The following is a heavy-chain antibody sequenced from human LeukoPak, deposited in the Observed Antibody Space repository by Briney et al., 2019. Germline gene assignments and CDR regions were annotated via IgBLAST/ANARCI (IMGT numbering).Heavy chain of an antibody. J-gene: IGHJ1*01. Sequence: SETLSLTCTVSGGSISNYYWSWIRQPPGKGLEWIGYIYYSGSTYYNPSLRSRVTISVDTPKNQFSLNLNSVTAADTAVYYCARALSGTYGLFQHWGQGTLVTVSS. CDR3: ARALSGTYGLFQH. V-gene: IGHV4-59*01. CDR1: GGSISNYY. D-gene: IGHD1-26*01. CDR2: IYYSGST.